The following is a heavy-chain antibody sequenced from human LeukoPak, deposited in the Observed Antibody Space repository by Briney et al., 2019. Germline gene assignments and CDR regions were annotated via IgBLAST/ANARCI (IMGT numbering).Heavy chain of an antibody. CDR2: SIGSGGSA. J-gene: IGHJ4*02. CDR3: ARDKIVGPTTLDY. D-gene: IGHD1-26*01. Sequence: GGSLRLSCVASGFTFSTYTMNWIRQAPGKGLEWVSGSIGSGGSAFYADSVKGRFTISRDNAKNSLYLQMNSLRADDTAINYCARDKIVGPTTLDYWGQGTLVTVSS. V-gene: IGHV3-48*04. CDR1: GFTFSTYT.